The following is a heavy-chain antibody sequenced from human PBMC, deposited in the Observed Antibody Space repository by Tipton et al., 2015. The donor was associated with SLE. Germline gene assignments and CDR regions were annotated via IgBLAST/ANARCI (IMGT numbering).Heavy chain of an antibody. CDR1: GGSISSSNW. V-gene: IGHV4-4*02. D-gene: IGHD3-10*01. CDR2: IYHSGST. Sequence: SLRLSCAVSGGSISSSNWWSWVRQPPGKGLEWIGEIYHSGSTNYNPSLKSRVIISVDTSKNQFSLKLSSVTAADTAVYYCARAPEGSGSYHDYWGQGTLVTVSS. CDR3: ARAPEGSGSYHDY. J-gene: IGHJ4*02.